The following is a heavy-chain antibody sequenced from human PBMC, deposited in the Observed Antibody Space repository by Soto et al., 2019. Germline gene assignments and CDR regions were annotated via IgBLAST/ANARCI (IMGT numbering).Heavy chain of an antibody. J-gene: IGHJ5*02. Sequence: GGSLRLSCAASGYSISSYSMNWVSKAPGKGLEWVSYISSSGGIIYYADSVKGRFTISRDNAKNSLHLQMNSLRVEDTAVYYCARDVTQNNWFDPWGQGTLVTVSS. CDR1: GYSISSYS. CDR3: ARDVTQNNWFDP. CDR2: ISSSGGII. V-gene: IGHV3-48*01. D-gene: IGHD5-18*01.